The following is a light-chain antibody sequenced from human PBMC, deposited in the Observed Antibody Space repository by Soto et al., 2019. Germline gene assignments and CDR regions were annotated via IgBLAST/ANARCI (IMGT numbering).Light chain of an antibody. CDR3: QQYYSYPPWT. Sequence: AIRMTQSPSSFSASTGDRVTITCRASQGISSYLAWYQQKPGKAAKLLIYAASSLQSGVPSRLSGSGSGTDFTLTISCLQSEDFATYYCQQYYSYPPWTFGQGTNV. J-gene: IGKJ1*01. CDR1: QGISSY. CDR2: AAS. V-gene: IGKV1-8*01.